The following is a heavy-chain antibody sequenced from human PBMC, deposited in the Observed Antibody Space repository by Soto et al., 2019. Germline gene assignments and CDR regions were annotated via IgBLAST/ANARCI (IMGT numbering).Heavy chain of an antibody. CDR1: GYSPIDYY. D-gene: IGHD3-9*01. Sequence: ASVKVSCKASGYSPIDYYTHWVRQAPGQGLEWMGRISPKSGAINYAQKFQGRVTLTWDTSVNTAYMELSSLRSDDTALYYCARPTAYITDWYYFDSWGQGTMVTVYS. CDR3: ARPTAYITDWYYFDS. J-gene: IGHJ4*02. V-gene: IGHV1-2*02. CDR2: ISPKSGAI.